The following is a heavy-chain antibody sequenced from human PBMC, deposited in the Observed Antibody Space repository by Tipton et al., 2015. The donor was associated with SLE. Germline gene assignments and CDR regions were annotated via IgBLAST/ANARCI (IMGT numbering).Heavy chain of an antibody. CDR2: IDPSGTST. V-gene: IGHV1-46*01. CDR3: ARDGLAYDSSVNWFDP. Sequence: QSGPEVKKPGASVKVSCKASGDTFTSYYMHWVRQAPGQGLEWIAIIDPSGTSTRYAQNFQGRVTMTRDTSTSTVYMEMSSLRSEYTAVYYCARDGLAYDSSVNWFDPWGQGTLVTVSS. CDR1: GDTFTSYY. J-gene: IGHJ5*02. D-gene: IGHD3-22*01.